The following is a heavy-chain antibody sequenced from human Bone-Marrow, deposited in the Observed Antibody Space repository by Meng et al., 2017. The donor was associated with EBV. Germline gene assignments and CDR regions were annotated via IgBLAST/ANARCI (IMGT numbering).Heavy chain of an antibody. CDR2: ISASGGST. V-gene: IGHV3-23*01. CDR1: GFTFNDYA. J-gene: IGHJ4*02. CDR3: AKRGWDSGYDS. D-gene: IGHD5-12*01. Sequence: ERQVRGSGGGAIKPGGSLRLSGAASGFTFNDYAMAWVRQAPGKGLEWVAGISASGGSTYYADSVKGRFTISRDNSKNTQYLQMNSLRVEDSAVYYCAKRGWDSGYDSWGRGTLVTVSS.